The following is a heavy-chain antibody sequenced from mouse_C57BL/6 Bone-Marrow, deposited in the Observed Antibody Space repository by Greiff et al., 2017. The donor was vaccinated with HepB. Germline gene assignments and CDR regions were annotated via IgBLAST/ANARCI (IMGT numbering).Heavy chain of an antibody. V-gene: IGHV1-50*01. Sequence: QVQLQQPGAELVKPGASVKLSCKASGYTFTSYWMQWVKQRPGQGLEWIGEIDPSDSYTNYNQKFKGKATLTVDTSSSTAYMQLSSLTSEDSAVYYCVRLEYEYVDLFAYWGQGTLVTVSA. J-gene: IGHJ3*01. CDR3: VRLEYEYVDLFAY. CDR1: GYTFTSYW. D-gene: IGHD2-4*01. CDR2: IDPSDSYT.